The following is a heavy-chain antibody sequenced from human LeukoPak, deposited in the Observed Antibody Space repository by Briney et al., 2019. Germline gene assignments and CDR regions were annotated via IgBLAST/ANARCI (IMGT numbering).Heavy chain of an antibody. J-gene: IGHJ3*02. V-gene: IGHV3-11*04. D-gene: IGHD6-19*01. CDR1: GFTFSDYY. CDR3: AKDQGYSSGSKDI. Sequence: GGSLRLSCAASGFTFSDYYVSWIRQAPGKGLEWVSYISSSGSTIYYADSVKGRFTISRDNAKNSLYLQMNSLRAEDTAVYYCAKDQGYSSGSKDIWGQGTMVTVSS. CDR2: ISSSGSTI.